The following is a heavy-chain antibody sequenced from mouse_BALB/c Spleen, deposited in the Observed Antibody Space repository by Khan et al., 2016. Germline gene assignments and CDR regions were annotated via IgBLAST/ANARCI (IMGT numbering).Heavy chain of an antibody. Sequence: VQLQESGPGLVAPSQSLSITCTVSGFSITGFAVNWVRQPPGKGLEWLGVIWGDGSTDYDSALKSRLSLSKDDSTSHVFLKMNSLQTDDTARYYCASYYAYDGGFAYWGQGTLDTVSA. D-gene: IGHD2-2*01. J-gene: IGHJ3*01. V-gene: IGHV2-6-7*01. CDR2: IWGDGST. CDR3: ASYYAYDGGFAY. CDR1: GFSITGFA.